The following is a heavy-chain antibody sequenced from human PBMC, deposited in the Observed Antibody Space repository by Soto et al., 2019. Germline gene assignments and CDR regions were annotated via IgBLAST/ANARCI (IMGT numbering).Heavy chain of an antibody. V-gene: IGHV4-31*03. CDR3: ARDSSVVAAGRGHGMDV. D-gene: IGHD2-15*01. J-gene: IGHJ6*02. CDR1: GGAISSGGYY. CDR2: IYYSGNT. Sequence: SETLSLTCTVSGGAISSGGYYWTWIRQHPGKGLEWIGYIYYSGNTYYNPSLKSRVTISEDTSKNQFSLKLSSVTAADTAVYYCARDSSVVAAGRGHGMDVWGQGTTVTVSS.